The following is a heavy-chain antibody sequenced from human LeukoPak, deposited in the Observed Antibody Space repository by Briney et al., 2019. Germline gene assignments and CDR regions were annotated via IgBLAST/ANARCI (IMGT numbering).Heavy chain of an antibody. V-gene: IGHV4-34*01. CDR3: ARGMYSSSASIDT. CDR1: GGSFRGCY. D-gene: IGHD6-6*01. J-gene: IGHJ5*02. CDR2: INHSGGT. Sequence: ASEPLSLTCAVYGGSFRGCYGSWIRGPTGGGLECIGEINHSGGTNYNPSLTIRVTISVDTPKIQFSRKLSSVTAADTAVNYCARGMYSSSASIDTWGQGTMVTVSS.